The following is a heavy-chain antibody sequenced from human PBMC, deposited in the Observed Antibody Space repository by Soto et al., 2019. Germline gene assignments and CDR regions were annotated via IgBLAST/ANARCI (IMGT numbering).Heavy chain of an antibody. CDR3: AGHLHCTNGVCPYYFDF. Sequence: SETLSLTCTVSGASISTDSYYWGWIRQPPGKGLEWIGSVSYSGSTYYSPSLRSRVIVSVDASKTQFSLRLSSVTASDTAIYYCAGHLHCTNGVCPYYFDFWGQGLLVTVSS. D-gene: IGHD2-8*01. CDR1: GASISTDSYY. J-gene: IGHJ4*02. CDR2: VSYSGST. V-gene: IGHV4-39*01.